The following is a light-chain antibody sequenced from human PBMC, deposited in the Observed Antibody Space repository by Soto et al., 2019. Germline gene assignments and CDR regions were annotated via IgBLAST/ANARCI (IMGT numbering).Light chain of an antibody. CDR3: SSYTSSSIVV. CDR1: SRDVGGYNY. V-gene: IGLV2-14*01. Sequence: QSEPAXPAPVSGAPGQSITISCTGTSRDVGGYNYVSWYQQHPGKAPKLMIYDVSNRPSGVSNRFSGSKSGNTASLTISGLQAEDEADYYCSSYTSSSIVVFGGGTKVTV. CDR2: DVS. J-gene: IGLJ2*01.